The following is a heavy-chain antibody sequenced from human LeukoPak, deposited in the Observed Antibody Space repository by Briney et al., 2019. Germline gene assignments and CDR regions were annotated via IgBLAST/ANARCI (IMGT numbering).Heavy chain of an antibody. J-gene: IGHJ4*02. CDR3: AREYRYYYGSGSYYKIYYFDY. CDR2: ISAYNGNT. Sequence: ASVKVSCKASGFTFTNYGFSWVRQAPGQGLEWMGWISAYNGNTNYAQKLQGRVTMTTDTSTSTAYMELRSLRSDDTAVYYCAREYRYYYGSGSYYKIYYFDYWGQGTLVTVSS. D-gene: IGHD3-10*01. CDR1: GFTFTNYG. V-gene: IGHV1-18*01.